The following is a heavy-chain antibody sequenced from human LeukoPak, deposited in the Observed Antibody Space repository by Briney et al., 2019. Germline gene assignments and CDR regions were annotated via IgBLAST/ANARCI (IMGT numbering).Heavy chain of an antibody. CDR3: AKDPADYYYGMDV. J-gene: IGHJ6*02. CDR2: ISGSGGST. CDR1: GFTFSNYW. V-gene: IGHV3-23*01. Sequence: GGSLRLSCAASGFTFSNYWMHWVRQAPGKGLEWVSAISGSGGSTYYADSVKGRFTISRDNSKNTLYLQMNSLRAEDTAVYYCAKDPADYYYGMDVWGQGTTVTVSS.